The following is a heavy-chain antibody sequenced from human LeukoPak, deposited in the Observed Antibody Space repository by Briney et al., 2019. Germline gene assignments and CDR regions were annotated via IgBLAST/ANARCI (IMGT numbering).Heavy chain of an antibody. V-gene: IGHV1-69*01. D-gene: IGHD3-3*01. J-gene: IGHJ4*02. Sequence: SVMVSCKASGGTFSSDAISWVRQAPGQGLELMGGSIPICGTANYAQKFLGRVTITADESTSTAYMELSSLRSEDTAVYYCARVGPTYYDFWSGYYTQAYFDYWGQGTLVTVSS. CDR1: GGTFSSDA. CDR2: SIPICGTA. CDR3: ARVGPTYYDFWSGYYTQAYFDY.